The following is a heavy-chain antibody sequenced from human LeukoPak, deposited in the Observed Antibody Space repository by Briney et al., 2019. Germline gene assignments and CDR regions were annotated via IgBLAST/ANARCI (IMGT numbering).Heavy chain of an antibody. CDR1: GYTFTGYY. V-gene: IGHV1-2*02. D-gene: IGHD2-2*01. Sequence: ASVKVSCKASGYTFTGYYMHWVRQAPGQGLEWMGWINPNSGGTNYAQKFQGRVTMTRDTSISTAHMELSRLRSDDTAVYYCARDRYCSSTSCPMVFDPWGQGTLVTVSS. CDR2: INPNSGGT. J-gene: IGHJ5*02. CDR3: ARDRYCSSTSCPMVFDP.